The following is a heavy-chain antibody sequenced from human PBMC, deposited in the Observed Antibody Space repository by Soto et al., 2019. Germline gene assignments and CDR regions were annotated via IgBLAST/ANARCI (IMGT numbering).Heavy chain of an antibody. D-gene: IGHD2-2*03. CDR3: ARDPQGGPGYCSSTSCYVIVYYYMDV. Sequence: SQTLSLTCAISGDSVSSNSAAWNWIRQSPSRGLEWLGRTYYRSKWYNDYAVSVKSRITINPDTSKTQFSLQLNSLTPEDTAVYYCARDPQGGPGYCSSTSCYVIVYYYMDVWGKGTTVTVSS. CDR1: GDSVSSNSAA. CDR2: TYYRSKWYN. V-gene: IGHV6-1*01. J-gene: IGHJ6*03.